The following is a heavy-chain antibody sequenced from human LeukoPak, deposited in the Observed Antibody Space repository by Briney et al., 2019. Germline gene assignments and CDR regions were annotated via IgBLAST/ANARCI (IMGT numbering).Heavy chain of an antibody. D-gene: IGHD6-13*01. CDR1: GYTFTSYD. J-gene: IGHJ5*02. CDR3: ARGSRDSSSWYWFDP. V-gene: IGHV7-4-1*02. CDR2: INTNTGNP. Sequence: GASVKVSCKASGYTFTSYDINWVRQATGQGLEWMGWINTNTGNPTYAQGFTGRFVFSLDTSVSTAYLQISSLKAEDTAVYYCARGSRDSSSWYWFDPWGQGTLVTVSS.